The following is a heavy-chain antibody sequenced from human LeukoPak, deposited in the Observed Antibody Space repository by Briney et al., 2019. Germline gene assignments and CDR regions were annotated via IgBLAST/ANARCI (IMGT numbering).Heavy chain of an antibody. CDR1: GGSISSSSYY. D-gene: IGHD3-9*01. Sequence: PSETLSLTCTVSGGSISSSSYYWGWIRQPPGKGLEWIGSIYYSGSTYYNPSLKSRVTISVDTSKNQFSLKLSSVTAADTAVYYCARVGFDILTGYYGRPFDYWGQGTLVTVSS. V-gene: IGHV4-39*07. CDR3: ARVGFDILTGYYGRPFDY. J-gene: IGHJ4*02. CDR2: IYYSGST.